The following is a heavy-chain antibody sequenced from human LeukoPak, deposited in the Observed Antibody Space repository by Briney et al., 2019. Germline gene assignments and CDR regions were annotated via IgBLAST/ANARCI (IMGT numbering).Heavy chain of an antibody. CDR1: GGSISSSSYY. CDR3: ARRDSSGWYDAFDI. CDR2: IYYGGST. J-gene: IGHJ3*02. V-gene: IGHV4-39*01. Sequence: SETLSLTCTVSGGSISSSSYYWGWIRQPPGKGLEWIGSIYYGGSTYYNPSLKSRVTISVDTSKNQFSLKLSSVTAADTAVYYCARRDSSGWYDAFDIWGQGAMVTVSS. D-gene: IGHD6-19*01.